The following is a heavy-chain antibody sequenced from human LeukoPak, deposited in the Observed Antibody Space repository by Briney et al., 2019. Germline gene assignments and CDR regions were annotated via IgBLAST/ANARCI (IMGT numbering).Heavy chain of an antibody. D-gene: IGHD3-10*01. V-gene: IGHV3-9*01. CDR2: ISWNSGSI. CDR3: AKSHALRGGTTFDY. CDR1: GFTFDDYA. J-gene: IGHJ4*02. Sequence: GRSLRLSCAASGFTFDDYAMHWVRQAPGKGLEWVSGISWNSGSIGYADSVKGRFTISRDNAKNSLYLQMNSLRAEDTALYYCAKSHALRGGTTFDYWGQGTLVTVSS.